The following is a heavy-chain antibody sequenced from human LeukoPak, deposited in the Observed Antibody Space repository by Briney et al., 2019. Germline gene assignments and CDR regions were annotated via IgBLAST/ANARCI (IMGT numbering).Heavy chain of an antibody. CDR3: AREHCSGGSCYGESNWFDP. Sequence: ASVKVSCKASEGTFSSYAISWVRQAPGQGLEWMGGIIPIFGTANYAQKFQGRVTITADKSTSTAYMELSSLRSEDTAVYYCAREHCSGGSCYGESNWFDPWGQGTLVTVSS. V-gene: IGHV1-69*06. J-gene: IGHJ5*02. D-gene: IGHD2-15*01. CDR2: IIPIFGTA. CDR1: EGTFSSYA.